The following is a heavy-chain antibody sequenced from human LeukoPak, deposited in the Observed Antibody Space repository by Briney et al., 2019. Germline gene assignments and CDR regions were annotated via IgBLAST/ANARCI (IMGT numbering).Heavy chain of an antibody. D-gene: IGHD3-3*01. Sequence: SETLSLTCTVSGGSISSYYWSWIRQPPGKGLEWIGYIYYSGSTNYNPSLKSRVTISVDTSKNQFSLKLSSVTAADTAVYYCARAPYDFWSGYYGLDVRGQGTTVTVSS. CDR3: ARAPYDFWSGYYGLDV. CDR2: IYYSGST. J-gene: IGHJ6*02. CDR1: GGSISSYY. V-gene: IGHV4-59*01.